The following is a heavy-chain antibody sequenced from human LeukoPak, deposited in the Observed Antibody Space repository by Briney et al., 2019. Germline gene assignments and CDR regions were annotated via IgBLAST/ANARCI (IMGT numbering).Heavy chain of an antibody. CDR3: AIPSRYCSGGSCRYFDY. CDR1: GGSFSGYY. CDR2: INHSGST. D-gene: IGHD2-15*01. Sequence: PSETLSLTCAVYGGSFSGYYWSWLRQPPGKGLEWIGEINHSGSTNYNPSLKSRVTISVDTSKNQFSLKLSSVTAADTAVYYCAIPSRYCSGGSCRYFDYWGQGTLVTVSS. V-gene: IGHV4-34*01. J-gene: IGHJ4*02.